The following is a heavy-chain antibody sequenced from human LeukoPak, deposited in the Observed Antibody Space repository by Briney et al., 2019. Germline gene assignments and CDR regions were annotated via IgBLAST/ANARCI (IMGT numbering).Heavy chain of an antibody. CDR1: GFTFSSYG. CDR2: IRYDGSNK. J-gene: IGHJ4*02. D-gene: IGHD6-6*01. Sequence: GGSLRLSCAASGFTFSSYGMHWVRQAPGKGLEWVAFIRYDGSNKYYADSVKGRFTISRDNAKNSLYLQMNSLRAEDTAVYYCAREVRQLGGTFDYWGQGTLVTVSS. CDR3: AREVRQLGGTFDY. V-gene: IGHV3-30*02.